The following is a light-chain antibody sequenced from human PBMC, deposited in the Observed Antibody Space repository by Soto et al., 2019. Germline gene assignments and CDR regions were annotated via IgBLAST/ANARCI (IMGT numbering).Light chain of an antibody. V-gene: IGKV1-12*01. J-gene: IGKJ5*01. CDR3: QHANSFQIT. Sequence: DIQRTQSPSTLSASVGDRVTITCRASQSISSWLDWYQHKPGKTPKLLIYSASNLHSGVPSRFSGSGSFKGLSLTISSLQPEDFATYYCQHANSFQITLGQGARLEI. CDR1: QSISSW. CDR2: SAS.